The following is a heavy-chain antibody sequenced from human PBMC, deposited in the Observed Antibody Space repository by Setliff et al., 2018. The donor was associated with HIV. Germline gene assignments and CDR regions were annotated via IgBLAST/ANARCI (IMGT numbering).Heavy chain of an antibody. Sequence: PSETLSLTCTVSGGSNTGYFWNWIRQSPGKGLEWIGYIYYNGNTNYNPTLNSRGTISVDTSKNQFSLKLTSVTAADTAVYYCAREIYGGNSRPFDYWGQGTLVTVSS. D-gene: IGHD4-17*01. CDR3: AREIYGGNSRPFDY. J-gene: IGHJ4*02. V-gene: IGHV4-59*01. CDR2: IYYNGNT. CDR1: GGSNTGYF.